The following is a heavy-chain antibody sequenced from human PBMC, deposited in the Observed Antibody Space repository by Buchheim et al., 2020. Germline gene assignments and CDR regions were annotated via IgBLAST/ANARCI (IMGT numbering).Heavy chain of an antibody. CDR2: ISYDGSNK. CDR3: AKERYYYGMDV. CDR1: GFTFSSYG. Sequence: QVQLVESGGGVVQPGRSLRLSCAASGFTFSSYGMHWVRQAPGKGLEWVAVISYDGSNKYYADSVKGRFTISRDNSKNTLYLQMNSLRAEDTAVYYCAKERYYYGMDVWGQGTT. V-gene: IGHV3-30*18. J-gene: IGHJ6*02.